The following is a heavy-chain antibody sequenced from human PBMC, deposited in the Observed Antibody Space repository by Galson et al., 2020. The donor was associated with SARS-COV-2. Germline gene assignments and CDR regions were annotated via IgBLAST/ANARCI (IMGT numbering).Heavy chain of an antibody. CDR2: ISYDGSNK. D-gene: IGHD5-18*01. J-gene: IGHJ4*02. Sequence: LSLTCAASGFTFSSYAMHWVRQAPGKGLEWVAVISYDGSNKYYADSVKGRFTISRDNSKNTLYLQMNSLRAEDTAVYYCARARDGGYSYAYDYWGQGTLVTVSS. CDR1: GFTFSSYA. CDR3: ARARDGGYSYAYDY. V-gene: IGHV3-30-3*01.